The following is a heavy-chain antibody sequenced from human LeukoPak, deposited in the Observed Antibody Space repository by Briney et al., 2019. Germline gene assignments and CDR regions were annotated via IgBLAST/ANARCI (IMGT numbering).Heavy chain of an antibody. J-gene: IGHJ4*02. D-gene: IGHD6-19*01. CDR2: ISSSSSYI. CDR1: GFTFSSYS. V-gene: IGHV3-21*01. Sequence: GGSLRLSCAASGFTFSSYSMNWVRQAPGKGLEWVSSISSSSSYIYYADSVKGRFTISRDSAKNSLSLQMNSLRAEDTAMYYCARKVGKYSGWYNYWGQGTLVTVSS. CDR3: ARKVGKYSGWYNY.